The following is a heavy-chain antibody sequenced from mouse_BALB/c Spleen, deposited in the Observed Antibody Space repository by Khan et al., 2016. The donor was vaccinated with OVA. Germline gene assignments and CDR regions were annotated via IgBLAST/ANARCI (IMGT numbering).Heavy chain of an antibody. CDR1: GFSLTGYG. CDR3: ARAYYGNYREAMDY. CDR2: IWGDGST. D-gene: IGHD2-10*01. V-gene: IGHV2-6-7*01. J-gene: IGHJ4*01. Sequence: VELVESGPGLVAPSQSLSITCTVSGFSLTGYGVNWVRQPPGKGLEWLGMIWGDGSTDYNSALQSRLNLSKDNSKSQVFLKMNSLQTDDTARYYCARAYYGNYREAMDYWGHGTSVTVSS.